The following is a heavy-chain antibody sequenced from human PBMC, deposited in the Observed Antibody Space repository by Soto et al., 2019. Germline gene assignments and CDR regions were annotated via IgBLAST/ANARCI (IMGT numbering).Heavy chain of an antibody. V-gene: IGHV4-31*03. CDR3: AREGGWYYDIWDRLYFDY. J-gene: IGHJ4*02. D-gene: IGHD3-22*01. CDR2: IYYSGST. CDR1: GGSISSGGYY. Sequence: QVQLQESGPGLVKPSQTLSLTRTVSGGSISSGGYYWSWIRQHPGKGLEWIGYIYYSGSTYYNPSLKSRVTISVDTSKNQFSLKLSSVTAADTAVYYCAREGGWYYDIWDRLYFDYWGQGTLVTVSS.